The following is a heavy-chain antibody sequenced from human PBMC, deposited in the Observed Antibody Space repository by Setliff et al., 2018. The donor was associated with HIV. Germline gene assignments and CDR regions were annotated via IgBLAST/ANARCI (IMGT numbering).Heavy chain of an antibody. CDR2: INHSGST. D-gene: IGHD2-15*01. J-gene: IGHJ6*02. CDR1: GGSFSGYY. V-gene: IGHV4-34*01. Sequence: SETLSLTCAVYGGSFSGYYWSWIRQPPGKGLEWIGEINHSGSTNFNPSLKSRVTISVDTSKNQFSLKLSSVTAADTAVYYCARIPRRGRYCSGGSCYSRYGMDVWGQGTTVTVSS. CDR3: ARIPRRGRYCSGGSCYSRYGMDV.